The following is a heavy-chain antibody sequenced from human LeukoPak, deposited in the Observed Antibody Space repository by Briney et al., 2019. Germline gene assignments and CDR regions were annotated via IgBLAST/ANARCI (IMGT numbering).Heavy chain of an antibody. CDR2: INHSGST. D-gene: IGHD3-9*01. CDR3: AREVLRYFDWLPNTLFDY. Sequence: PSETLSLTCTVSGGSIRSSNYYWSWIRQPPGKGLEWIGEINHSGSTNYNPSLKSRVTISVDTSKNQFSLKLSSVTAADTAVYYCAREVLRYFDWLPNTLFDYWGQGTLVTVSS. V-gene: IGHV4-39*07. CDR1: GGSIRSSNYY. J-gene: IGHJ4*02.